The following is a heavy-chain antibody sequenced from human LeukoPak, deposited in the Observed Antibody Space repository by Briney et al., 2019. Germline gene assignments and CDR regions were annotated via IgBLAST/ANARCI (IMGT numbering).Heavy chain of an antibody. CDR1: GLSLTTRGVG. J-gene: IGHJ4*02. Sequence: SAPTLVNPTQSLTLTCTFSGLSLTTRGVGVAWIRQPPGKALEWHAFIYWNNDKPYSPSLKSRLTITKDTSKNHVVLTMNNMVLTDTGTYFCAHSAPNYDILSRFDNWGQGTLVTVAS. V-gene: IGHV2-5*01. CDR2: IYWNNDK. CDR3: AHSAPNYDILSRFDN. D-gene: IGHD3-9*01.